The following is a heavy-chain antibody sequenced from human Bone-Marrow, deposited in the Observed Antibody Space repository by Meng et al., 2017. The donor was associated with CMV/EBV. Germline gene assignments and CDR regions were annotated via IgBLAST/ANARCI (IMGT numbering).Heavy chain of an antibody. D-gene: IGHD4/OR15-4a*01. V-gene: IGHV3-23*01. CDR1: GFTFSSYA. J-gene: IGHJ6*02. CDR2: ISGSGGST. CDR3: AKGLTGYCYYGMDV. Sequence: GGSLRLSCAASGFTFSSYAMSWVRQAPGKGLEWVSAISGSGGSTYYADSVKGRFTISRDNSKNTLYLQMNSLRAEDTALYYCAKGLTGYCYYGMDVCGQGTTVTVS.